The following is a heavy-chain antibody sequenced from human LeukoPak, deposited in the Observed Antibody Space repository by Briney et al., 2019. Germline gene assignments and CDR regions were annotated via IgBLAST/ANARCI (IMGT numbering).Heavy chain of an antibody. D-gene: IGHD3-3*01. Sequence: SETLSRTCTVSGGSISSHYWSWLRQPPGKGLEWIGYIYYSGSTNYNPSLKSRVTISVDTSKNQFSLKLSSVTAADTAVYYCASYDFWSGYGLRSWGQGTLVTVSS. V-gene: IGHV4-59*11. J-gene: IGHJ4*02. CDR1: GGSISSHY. CDR2: IYYSGST. CDR3: ASYDFWSGYGLRS.